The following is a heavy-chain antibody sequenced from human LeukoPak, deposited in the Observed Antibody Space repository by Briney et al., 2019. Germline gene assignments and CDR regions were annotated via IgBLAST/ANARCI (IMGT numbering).Heavy chain of an antibody. D-gene: IGHD6-13*01. CDR3: AKMSRYSSSWYPGYFDY. Sequence: GGSLRLSCAASGFTFSSYWMHWVRQAPGKGLVWVSRIRSDGTSTSYADSAVRGRFTISRDNAKNSLYLQMNSLRAEDTALYYCAKMSRYSSSWYPGYFDYWGQGTLVTVSS. CDR2: IRSDGTST. CDR1: GFTFSSYW. V-gene: IGHV3-74*01. J-gene: IGHJ4*02.